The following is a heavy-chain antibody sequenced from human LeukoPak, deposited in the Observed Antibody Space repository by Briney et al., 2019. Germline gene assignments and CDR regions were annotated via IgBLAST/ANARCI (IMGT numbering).Heavy chain of an antibody. CDR2: IKQDGSEK. CDR1: GFTFSSYW. V-gene: IGHV3-7*05. Sequence: PGRSLRLSCAASGFTFSSYWMSWVRQAPGKGLEWVANIKQDGSEKYYVDSVKGRFTISRDNAKNSLYLQMNSLRAEDTAVYYCARVAILGSFDYWGQGTLVTVSS. CDR3: ARVAILGSFDY. J-gene: IGHJ4*02. D-gene: IGHD3-3*01.